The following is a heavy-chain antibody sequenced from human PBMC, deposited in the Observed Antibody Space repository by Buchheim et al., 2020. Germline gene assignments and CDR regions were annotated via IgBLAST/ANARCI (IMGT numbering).Heavy chain of an antibody. V-gene: IGHV3-48*03. CDR2: ISSRGTTI. D-gene: IGHD2-15*01. Sequence: EVQLVESGGGLVQPGGPLRLSCVASGFPFSSYEMNWVRQAPGKGLEWVSYISSRGTTIYYADSVKGRFTISRDNAKTSLYLQMNSLRAEDTAVYYCAKSIAPIDYWGQGAL. J-gene: IGHJ4*02. CDR1: GFPFSSYE. CDR3: AKSIAPIDY.